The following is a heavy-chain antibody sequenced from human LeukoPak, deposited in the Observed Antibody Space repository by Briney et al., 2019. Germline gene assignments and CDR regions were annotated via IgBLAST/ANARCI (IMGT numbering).Heavy chain of an antibody. Sequence: GESLKISCKGSGYSFTNYWIGWVRQVPGKGVEWMGLIYPGYSDAKYSPSFQGQVTLSVDASISTAYLQLSGLRASDTAIYYCVRFALTSSLDHWGQGTLVTVSS. CDR2: IYPGYSDA. CDR1: GYSFTNYW. D-gene: IGHD6-13*01. J-gene: IGHJ5*02. CDR3: VRFALTSSLDH. V-gene: IGHV5-51*01.